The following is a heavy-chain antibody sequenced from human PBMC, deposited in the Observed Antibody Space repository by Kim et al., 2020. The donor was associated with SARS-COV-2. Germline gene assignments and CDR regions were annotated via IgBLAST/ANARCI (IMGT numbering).Heavy chain of an antibody. CDR1: GFTFSSYA. D-gene: IGHD6-13*01. CDR2: ISYDGSNK. Sequence: GGSLRLSCAASGFTFSSYAMHWVRQAPGKGLEWVAVISYDGSNKYYADSVKGRFTISRDNSKNTLYLQMNSLRAEDTAVYYCARVWQQLVLYYYYGMDVWGQGNTVTVSS. J-gene: IGHJ6*02. CDR3: ARVWQQLVLYYYYGMDV. V-gene: IGHV3-30*04.